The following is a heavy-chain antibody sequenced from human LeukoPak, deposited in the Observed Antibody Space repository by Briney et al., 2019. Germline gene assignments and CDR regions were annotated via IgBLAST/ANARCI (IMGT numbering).Heavy chain of an antibody. J-gene: IGHJ4*02. CDR1: GFTFSSYD. Sequence: GGSLRLSCAACGFTFSSYDMHWVRQATGKGLEWVSAIGTAGDTYYPGSVKDQFTISRENAKNSLYLQMNSLRAGDTAVYYCARDQSDYWGQGTLVTVSS. V-gene: IGHV3-13*03. CDR3: ARDQSDY. CDR2: IGTAGDT.